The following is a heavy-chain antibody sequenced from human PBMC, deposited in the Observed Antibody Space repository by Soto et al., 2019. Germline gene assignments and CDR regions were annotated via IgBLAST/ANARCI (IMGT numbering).Heavy chain of an antibody. J-gene: IGHJ4*02. D-gene: IGHD2-21*02. V-gene: IGHV1-69*01. CDR3: ARGRLYFCGGDCYPFDS. CDR1: GGTFSSYA. Sequence: QVQLVQSGAEVKKPGSSVKVSCKASGGTFSSYAISWVRQAPGQGLEWMGGIIPIFGTANYAQKFQGRVTLTADDSPRTAYVELSSLGSEDTAVYYCARGRLYFCGGDCYPFDSWGQGTLVTVSS. CDR2: IIPIFGTA.